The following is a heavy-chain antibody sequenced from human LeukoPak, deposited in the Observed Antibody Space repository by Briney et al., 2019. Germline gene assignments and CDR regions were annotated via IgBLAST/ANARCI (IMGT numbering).Heavy chain of an antibody. CDR1: GYTFTSYD. J-gene: IGHJ4*02. V-gene: IGHV1-8*01. D-gene: IGHD3-3*01. Sequence: ASVKVSCKASGYTFTSYDINWVRQATRQGLEWMGWMNPNSGNTGYAQKFQGRVTMTRNTSISTAYMELSSLRSEDTAVYYCARGSVTIFGVVIMPLDYWGQGTLVTVSS. CDR2: MNPNSGNT. CDR3: ARGSVTIFGVVIMPLDY.